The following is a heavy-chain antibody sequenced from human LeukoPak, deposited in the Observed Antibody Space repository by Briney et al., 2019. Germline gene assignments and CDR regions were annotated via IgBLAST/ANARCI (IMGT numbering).Heavy chain of an antibody. CDR1: GGTFSSYA. J-gene: IGHJ3*02. Sequence: GASVKVSCKASGGTFSSYAISWVRQAPGQGLEWMGGIIPIFGTANYAQKFQGRVTITADESTSTAYMELSSLRSEDTAVYYCARERLSGYDFWSGYSIPHADAFDIWGQGTMVTVSS. V-gene: IGHV1-69*13. CDR3: ARERLSGYDFWSGYSIPHADAFDI. CDR2: IIPIFGTA. D-gene: IGHD3-3*01.